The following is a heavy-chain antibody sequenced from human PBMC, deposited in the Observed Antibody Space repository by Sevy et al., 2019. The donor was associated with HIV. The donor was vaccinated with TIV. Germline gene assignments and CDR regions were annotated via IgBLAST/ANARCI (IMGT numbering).Heavy chain of an antibody. CDR1: GFTFSDYY. V-gene: IGHV3-72*01. J-gene: IGHJ4*02. D-gene: IGHD3-22*01. Sequence: GGSLRLSCAASGFTFSDYYMDWVRQAPGKGLEWVGRTRNKAKSYTTEYAAPVKGRFTISRDDSKNSLYLQMNSLKIEDTAMYYCGRDLHISGAYFDSWGQGTLVTVSS. CDR2: TRNKAKSYTT. CDR3: GRDLHISGAYFDS.